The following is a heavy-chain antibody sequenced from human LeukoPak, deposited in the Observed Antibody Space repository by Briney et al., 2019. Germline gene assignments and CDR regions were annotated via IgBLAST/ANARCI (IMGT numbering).Heavy chain of an antibody. Sequence: SGPTLVNPTQTLTLTCTFSGFSLSTSGVGVGWIRQPPGKALEWLALIYWNDDKRYSPSLKSRLTITKDTPKNQVVLTMTNMDPVDTATYYCAHRRDIYSSSWYREGLNWFDPWGQGTLVTVSS. CDR3: AHRRDIYSSSWYREGLNWFDP. CDR1: GFSLSTSGVG. CDR2: IYWNDDK. J-gene: IGHJ5*02. V-gene: IGHV2-5*01. D-gene: IGHD6-13*01.